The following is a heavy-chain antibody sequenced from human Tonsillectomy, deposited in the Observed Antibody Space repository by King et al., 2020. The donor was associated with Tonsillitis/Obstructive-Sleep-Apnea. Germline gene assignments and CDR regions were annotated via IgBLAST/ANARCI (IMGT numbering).Heavy chain of an antibody. CDR2: IYPGDSDT. J-gene: IGHJ3*01. V-gene: IGHV5-51*03. Sequence: VQLVESGAEVKKPGESLKISCKGSGYSFTSYWTGWVRQMPGKGLEWMGIIYPGDSDTRYSPSFQGQVTISADKSISTAYLQWSSLKASDTAMYYCARAYYDILTGYGGPLDVWGQGTMVTVSS. CDR1: GYSFTSYW. CDR3: ARAYYDILTGYGGPLDV. D-gene: IGHD3-9*01.